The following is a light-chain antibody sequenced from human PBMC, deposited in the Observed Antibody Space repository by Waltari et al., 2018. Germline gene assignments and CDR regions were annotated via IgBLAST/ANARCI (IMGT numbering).Light chain of an antibody. Sequence: EIVMTQSPGTLSVSPGERVTLSRRASQTVSSNLAWYQQKPGQAPRLLISGASTRATGIPARFSGSGSGTEFTLTISSLQSEDSAIFYCQQYNDWPPTFGQGTKVEIK. CDR2: GAS. J-gene: IGKJ1*01. V-gene: IGKV3-15*01. CDR3: QQYNDWPPT. CDR1: QTVSSN.